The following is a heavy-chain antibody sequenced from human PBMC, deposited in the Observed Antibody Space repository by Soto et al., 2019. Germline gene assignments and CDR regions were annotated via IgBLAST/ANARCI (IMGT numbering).Heavy chain of an antibody. CDR2: ISYDGSYT. CDR3: AQDLSEGIVGDSYFDY. V-gene: IGHV3-30*18. D-gene: IGHD1-26*01. Sequence: QVQLVESGGGVVQPGRSLRLSCAASGFTFRNYGMHWVRQAPGKGLERVAFISYDGSYTNYGDSVKGRFTISRDNSTNTLHLQINSMRAKHTAVFNFAQDLSEGIVGDSYFDYWGQGNLVTVSS. CDR1: GFTFRNYG. J-gene: IGHJ4*02.